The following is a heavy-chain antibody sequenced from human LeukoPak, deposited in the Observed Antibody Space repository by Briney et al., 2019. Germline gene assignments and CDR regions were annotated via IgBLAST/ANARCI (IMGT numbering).Heavy chain of an antibody. V-gene: IGHV3-66*02. D-gene: IGHD6-13*01. CDR2: IYSGGST. CDR3: ARDRYTSSWYGGTFDY. Sequence: GGSLRLSCTASGFTFGDYAMSWVRQAPGKGLEWVSVIYSGGSTYYADSVKGRFTISRDNSKNTLYLQMNSLRAEDTAAYYCARDRYTSSWYGGTFDYWGQGALVTVSS. J-gene: IGHJ4*02. CDR1: GFTFGDYA.